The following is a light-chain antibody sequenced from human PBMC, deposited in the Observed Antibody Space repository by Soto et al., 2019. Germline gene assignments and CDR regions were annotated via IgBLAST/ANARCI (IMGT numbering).Light chain of an antibody. CDR1: QSVGSTY. CDR2: GAS. Sequence: EIVLTQSPGTLSLSPGERATLSCRASQSVGSTYLAWYQQKPGQAPRLLIYGASSRATGIPDRFSGSGSGTDLTLTISRLEPEDFAVYYCQEYGSSRTFGQGTKVEIK. V-gene: IGKV3-20*01. J-gene: IGKJ1*01. CDR3: QEYGSSRT.